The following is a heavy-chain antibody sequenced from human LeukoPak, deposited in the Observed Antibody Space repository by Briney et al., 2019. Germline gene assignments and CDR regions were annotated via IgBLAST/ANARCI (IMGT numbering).Heavy chain of an antibody. CDR1: GFTFSSYA. D-gene: IGHD6-19*01. CDR3: ARDLRHSSGWTTLFDP. Sequence: QPGRSLRLSCAASGFTFSSYAMHWVRQAPGKGLEWVAVIWYDGSNKYYADSVKGRFTISRDNSKNTLYLQMNSLRAEDTAVYYCARDLRHSSGWTTLFDPWGQGTLVTVSS. CDR2: IWYDGSNK. J-gene: IGHJ5*02. V-gene: IGHV3-33*08.